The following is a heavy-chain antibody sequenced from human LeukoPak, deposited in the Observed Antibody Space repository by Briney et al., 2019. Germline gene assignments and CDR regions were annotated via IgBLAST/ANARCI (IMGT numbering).Heavy chain of an antibody. CDR1: GGSISSYY. CDR2: IYYSGST. CDR3: AKYSFSSGWFDP. J-gene: IGHJ5*02. D-gene: IGHD6-6*01. Sequence: NPSETLSLTCTVSGGSISSYYWSWIRQPPGKGLEWIGYIYYSGSTNYNPSLKSRVTISVDTSKNQFSLKLSSVTAADTAVYLCAKYSFSSGWFDPWGQGILVTVSS. V-gene: IGHV4-59*08.